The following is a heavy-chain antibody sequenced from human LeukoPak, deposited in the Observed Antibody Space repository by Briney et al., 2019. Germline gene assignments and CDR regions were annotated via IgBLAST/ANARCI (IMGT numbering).Heavy chain of an antibody. J-gene: IGHJ4*02. V-gene: IGHV3-30*04. CDR1: GFTFSSYA. CDR2: ISYDGSNK. Sequence: PGGSLRLSGGAFGFTFSSYAMHWARQAPGKGLEWVAVISYDGSNKYCASCVEGRFTISRDNSRNTLYLQMNSLRAEDTAVYYCAREAGPEIGDIVVVVAATLGPNHFDYGGQGTLVTVSS. CDR3: AREAGPEIGDIVVVVAATLGPNHFDY. D-gene: IGHD2-15*01.